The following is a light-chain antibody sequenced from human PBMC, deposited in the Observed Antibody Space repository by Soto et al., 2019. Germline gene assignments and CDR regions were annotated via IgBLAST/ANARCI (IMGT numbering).Light chain of an antibody. Sequence: QSVLTQPPSVSAAPGQEVTISCSGSSSNIGKNYVSWYQQLPVTAHKVLIYEHNKRPSGIPDRFSGSKSGTSATLGITGLQTGDEADYYCGAWDSSLSAEVFGGGTQLTVL. CDR2: EHN. J-gene: IGLJ2*01. V-gene: IGLV1-51*01. CDR3: GAWDSSLSAEV. CDR1: SSNIGKNY.